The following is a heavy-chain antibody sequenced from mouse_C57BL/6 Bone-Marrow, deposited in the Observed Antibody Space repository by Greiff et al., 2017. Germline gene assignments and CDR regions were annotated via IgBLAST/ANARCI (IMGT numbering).Heavy chain of an antibody. CDR2: ISSGGSYT. J-gene: IGHJ1*03. Sequence: EVQLQESGGDLVKPGGSLKLSCAASGFTFSSYGMSWVRQTPDKRLEWVATISSGGSYTYYPDSVKGRFTISRDNAKNTLYLQMSSLKSEDTAMYYCARHGYFDVWGIGTTVTVSS. CDR1: GFTFSSYG. V-gene: IGHV5-6*01. CDR3: ARHGYFDV.